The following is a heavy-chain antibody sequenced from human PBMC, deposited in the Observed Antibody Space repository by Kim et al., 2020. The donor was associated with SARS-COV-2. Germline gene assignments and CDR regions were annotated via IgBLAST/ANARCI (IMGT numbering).Heavy chain of an antibody. CDR3: AKTGGY. J-gene: IGHJ4*02. Sequence: SCGSTYYADSVKGRFTISRDNSKNTLYLQMNSLRAEDTAVYYCAKTGGYWGQGTLVTVSS. CDR2: SCGST. V-gene: IGHV3-23*01.